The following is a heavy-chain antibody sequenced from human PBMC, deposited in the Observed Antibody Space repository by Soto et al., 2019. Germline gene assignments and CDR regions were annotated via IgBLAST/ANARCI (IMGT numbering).Heavy chain of an antibody. J-gene: IGHJ4*01. Sequence: ASVQVSCKASGYMFTKSAMHWVRQAPGQRLEWMGWISGDSGNTKYSPKLQDRVTITRDTSASTAYMELSSLRSEDTALYYCARDVGAARNITFDVWGQGTLVTVSS. D-gene: IGHD6-25*01. CDR3: ARDVGAARNITFDV. V-gene: IGHV1-3*01. CDR2: ISGDSGNT. CDR1: GYMFTKSA.